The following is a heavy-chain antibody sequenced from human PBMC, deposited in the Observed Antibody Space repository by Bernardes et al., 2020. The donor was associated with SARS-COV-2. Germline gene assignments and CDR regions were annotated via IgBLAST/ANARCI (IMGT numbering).Heavy chain of an antibody. D-gene: IGHD4-17*01. CDR3: ARGYGGNYYYGMDV. V-gene: IGHV3-30-3*01. CDR1: GFTLSTYA. CDR2: ISYDGSNK. J-gene: IGHJ6*02. Sequence: VGSLILSCAASGFTLSTYAMHWVRQAPGKGLEWVALISYDGSNKYHADSVKGRFTISRDNSKNTLYLQMNSLRAEDTAVYYCARGYGGNYYYGMDVWGQGTTVTVSS.